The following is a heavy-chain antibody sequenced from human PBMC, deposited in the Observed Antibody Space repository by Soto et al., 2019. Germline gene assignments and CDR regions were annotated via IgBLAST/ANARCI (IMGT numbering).Heavy chain of an antibody. D-gene: IGHD3-10*01. CDR3: ARKPYYYGSDY. CDR2: INHSGST. V-gene: IGHV4-34*01. CDR1: GGSFSGYY. J-gene: IGHJ4*02. Sequence: SETLSLTCAVYGGSFSGYYWSWIRQPPGKGLEWIGEINHSGSTNYNPSLRSRVTISVDTSKNQFSLKLSSVTAADTAVYYCARKPYYYGSDYWGQGTLVTVSS.